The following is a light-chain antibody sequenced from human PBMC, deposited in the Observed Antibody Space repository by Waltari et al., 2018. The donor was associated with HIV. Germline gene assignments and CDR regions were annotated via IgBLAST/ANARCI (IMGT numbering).Light chain of an antibody. CDR1: QSVSSE. Sequence: EIVMTQSPVTLSVSPGERATLSCRASQSVSSELAWFQQKPGQAPTLLIYGASNRATGIPARFSGSGSGTEFTLTIGSLQSEDFAVYYCQQYNKWPCSFGGGTKVEIK. CDR2: GAS. V-gene: IGKV3-15*01. J-gene: IGKJ4*01. CDR3: QQYNKWPCS.